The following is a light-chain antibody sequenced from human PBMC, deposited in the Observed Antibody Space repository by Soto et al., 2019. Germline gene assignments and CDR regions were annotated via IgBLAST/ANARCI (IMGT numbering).Light chain of an antibody. CDR2: EDN. J-gene: IGLJ2*01. CDR3: QSYQSGNVV. V-gene: IGLV6-57*04. CDR1: SGSIASNY. Sequence: NFLLTQPHSVSESPGKTVTISCTRSSGSIASNYVQWYQQRPGSAPTPVIYEDNERPSGVPDRFSGSIDSSSNSASLTISGLKTDDEDDYYCQSYQSGNVVFGGGTKLTVL.